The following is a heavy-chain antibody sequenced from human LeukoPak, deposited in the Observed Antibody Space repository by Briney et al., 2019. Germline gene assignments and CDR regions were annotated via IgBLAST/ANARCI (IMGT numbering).Heavy chain of an antibody. D-gene: IGHD3-22*01. V-gene: IGHV3-33*01. CDR2: IRYDGNNK. CDR1: GGTFSTYG. Sequence: AGSLRLSCAASGGTFSTYGMHWVRQAPGKGLEWVADIRYDGNNKLDVNSVRGRFTSPRDNSKNTLYLQMNSLRAEDTAVYYCARAYYSDITDYPYIGYWGQGVLVTVSS. J-gene: IGHJ4*02. CDR3: ARAYYSDITDYPYIGY.